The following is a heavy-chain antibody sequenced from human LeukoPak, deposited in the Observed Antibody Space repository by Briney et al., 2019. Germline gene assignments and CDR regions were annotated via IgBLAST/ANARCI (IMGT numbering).Heavy chain of an antibody. CDR3: TRLVSRWYYFDY. D-gene: IGHD6-13*01. J-gene: IGHJ4*02. CDR2: IRSKANSYAT. Sequence: GGSLRLSCAASGFTFSGSAMHWVRQASGKGLEWGGRIRSKANSYATAYAASVKCRVTISRDDSKNTAYLQMNSLKTEDTAVYYCTRLVSRWYYFDYWGQGTLVTVSS. V-gene: IGHV3-73*01. CDR1: GFTFSGSA.